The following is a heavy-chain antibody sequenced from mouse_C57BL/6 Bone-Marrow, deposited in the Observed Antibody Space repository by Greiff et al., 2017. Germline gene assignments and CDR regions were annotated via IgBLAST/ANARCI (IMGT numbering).Heavy chain of an antibody. D-gene: IGHD2-4*01. V-gene: IGHV5-6*01. J-gene: IGHJ4*01. Sequence: EVHLVESGGDLVKPGGSLKLSCAASGFTFSSYGLSWVRQTPDKRLEWVATISSGGSYTSYPDSVKGRFTISRDNAKNTLYLQMSSRKSEDTARYYCARQGDYDGDAMDYWGQGTSVTVSS. CDR1: GFTFSSYG. CDR2: ISSGGSYT. CDR3: ARQGDYDGDAMDY.